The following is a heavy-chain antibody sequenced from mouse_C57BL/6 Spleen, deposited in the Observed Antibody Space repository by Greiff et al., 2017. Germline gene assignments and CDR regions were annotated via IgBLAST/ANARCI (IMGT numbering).Heavy chain of an antibody. Sequence: QVQLQQSGPELVQPGASVKISCKASGYAFSSSWMNWVKQRPGKGLEWIGRIYPGDGDTNYNGKFKGKATLTADKSSSTAYMQLSSLTSEDSAVYFCAREGENYGYDEGDAMDYWGQGTSVTVSS. D-gene: IGHD2-2*01. CDR2: IYPGDGDT. J-gene: IGHJ4*01. CDR1: GYAFSSSW. V-gene: IGHV1-82*01. CDR3: AREGENYGYDEGDAMDY.